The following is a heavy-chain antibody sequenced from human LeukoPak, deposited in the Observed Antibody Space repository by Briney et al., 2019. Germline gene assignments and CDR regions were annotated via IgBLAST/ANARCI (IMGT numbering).Heavy chain of an antibody. V-gene: IGHV3-30-3*01. CDR2: ISYDGSNK. Sequence: AGGSLRLSCAASGFTFSSYAMHWVRQAPGKGLEWVAVISYDGSNKYYADSVKGRFTISRDNSKNTLYLQMNSLRAEDTAVYYCAREGHLGGYYFDYWGQGTLVTVSS. CDR1: GFTFSSYA. CDR3: AREGHLGGYYFDY. J-gene: IGHJ4*02.